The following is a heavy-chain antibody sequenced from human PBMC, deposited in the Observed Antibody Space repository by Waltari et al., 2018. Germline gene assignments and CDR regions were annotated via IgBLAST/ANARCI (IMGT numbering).Heavy chain of an antibody. CDR1: GYTFTSYD. CDR2: MNPNSGNT. D-gene: IGHD3-3*01. CDR3: ARGHPLSRYYDFWSPPPEFDY. J-gene: IGHJ4*02. V-gene: IGHV1-8*03. Sequence: QVQLVQSGAEVKKPGASVKVSCKASGYTFTSYDINWVRQATGQGLEWMGWMNPNSGNTGYAQKFQGRVTITRNTSISTAYMELSSLRSEDTAVYYCARGHPLSRYYDFWSPPPEFDYWGQGTLVTVSS.